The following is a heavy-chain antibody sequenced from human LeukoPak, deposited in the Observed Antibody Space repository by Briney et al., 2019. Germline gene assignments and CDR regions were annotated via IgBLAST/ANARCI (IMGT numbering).Heavy chain of an antibody. CDR1: GFTFSSYA. CDR3: AKVTAVVVPAASTFDY. D-gene: IGHD2-2*01. CDR2: ISGSGGST. J-gene: IGHJ4*02. Sequence: GGSLRLSCAASGFTFSSYAMSWVRQAPGKGLEWVSAISGSGGSTYYADSVKGRFTISRDNSKNTLYLQMNSLRAEDTAVYYCAKVTAVVVPAASTFDYWSQGTLVTVSS. V-gene: IGHV3-23*01.